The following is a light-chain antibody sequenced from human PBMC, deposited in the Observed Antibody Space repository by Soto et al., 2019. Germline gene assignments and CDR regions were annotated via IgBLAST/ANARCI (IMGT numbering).Light chain of an antibody. J-gene: IGKJ1*01. V-gene: IGKV3-15*01. CDR1: QSVRSN. CDR3: QQYDNWPRT. CDR2: DAS. Sequence: EKVMTQSPATLSVSPGERATLSCRASQSVRSNLAWYQQKPGQPPRLLIYDASTRATGILSRFSGSGSGTEFTLTISSLKSEDFAVYYCQQYDNWPRTFGQGTKVDIK.